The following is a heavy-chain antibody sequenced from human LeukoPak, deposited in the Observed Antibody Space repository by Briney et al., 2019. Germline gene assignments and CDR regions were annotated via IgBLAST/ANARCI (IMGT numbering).Heavy chain of an antibody. V-gene: IGHV4-31*03. Sequence: MSSQTLSLTCTVSGGSISSGGYYWRWIRQHPGKGLEWIGYIYYRGRTYYNPSLKSRVTISVDTSKNQFSLKLSSVTAADTAVYDCASERSSGYYYDFYWGQGTLVTVPS. J-gene: IGHJ4*02. CDR1: GGSISSGGYY. CDR2: IYYRGRT. D-gene: IGHD3-22*01. CDR3: ASERSSGYYYDFY.